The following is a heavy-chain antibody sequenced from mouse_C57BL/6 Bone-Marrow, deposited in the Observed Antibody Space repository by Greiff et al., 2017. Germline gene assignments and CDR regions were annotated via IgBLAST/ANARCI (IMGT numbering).Heavy chain of an antibody. CDR3: ARSKRECYCEYWYFDV. CDR2: INPSNGGT. D-gene: IGHD2-4*01. CDR1: GYTFTSYW. V-gene: IGHV1-53*01. Sequence: QVQLQQPGTELVKPGASVKLSCKASGYTFTSYWMHWVKQRPGQGLEWIGNINPSNGGTNYNEKFKSKATLTVDTSSSTAYMQLSSLTSESSAIYYCARSKRECYCEYWYFDVWGTGTTVTVSS. J-gene: IGHJ1*03.